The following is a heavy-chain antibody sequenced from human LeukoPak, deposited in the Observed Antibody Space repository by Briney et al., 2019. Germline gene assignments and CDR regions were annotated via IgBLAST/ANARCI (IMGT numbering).Heavy chain of an antibody. CDR1: GYTFTDYY. CDR3: ARALSIAAAAGGY. V-gene: IGHV7-4-1*02. Sequence: ASVKVSCKASGYTFTDYYLYWVRQAPGQGLEWMGWINTNTGNPTYAQGFTGRFVFSLDTSVTTAYLQISSLKTEDTAVYYCARALSIAAAAGGYWGQGTLVTVSS. CDR2: INTNTGNP. D-gene: IGHD6-13*01. J-gene: IGHJ4*02.